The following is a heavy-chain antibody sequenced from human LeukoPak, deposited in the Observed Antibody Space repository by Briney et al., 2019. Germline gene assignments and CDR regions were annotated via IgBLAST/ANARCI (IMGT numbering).Heavy chain of an antibody. Sequence: ASVKVSCKASGYTFTSYDINWVRQATGQGLEWMGWMNPNSGNTGYAQKFQGRVTMTRNTSISTAYMELSSLRSEDTAVYYCARALFEYSSSRGQYYYYYYGMDVWGQGTTVTVSS. CDR1: GYTFTSYD. J-gene: IGHJ6*02. V-gene: IGHV1-8*01. CDR3: ARALFEYSSSRGQYYYYYYGMDV. CDR2: MNPNSGNT. D-gene: IGHD6-6*01.